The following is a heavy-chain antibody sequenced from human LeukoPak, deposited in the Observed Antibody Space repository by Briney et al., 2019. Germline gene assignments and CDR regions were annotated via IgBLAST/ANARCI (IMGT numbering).Heavy chain of an antibody. J-gene: IGHJ4*02. CDR2: FYSSGST. CDR3: ARVSGEDYFDC. D-gene: IGHD1-26*01. V-gene: IGHV4-59*01. Sequence: SETLSLTCTVSGGSISSYYWSWIRQSPGKGLEWIGYFYSSGSTNYNPSLKSRLTISVDTSKNQFSLKLNSVTAADTAVYYCARVSGEDYFDCWGQGTLVSVSS. CDR1: GGSISSYY.